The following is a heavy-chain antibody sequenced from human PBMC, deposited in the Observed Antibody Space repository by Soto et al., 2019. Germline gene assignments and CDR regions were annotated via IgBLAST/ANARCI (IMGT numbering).Heavy chain of an antibody. CDR3: ARVTSLGEQIAPIDAFDI. J-gene: IGHJ3*02. Sequence: ASVKVSCKASGYTFTSYGISWVRQAPGQGLEWMGWISAYNGNTNYAQKLQGRVTMTTDTSTSTAYMELRSLRSDDTAVYYCARVTSLGEQIAPIDAFDIWGQGTMVTVSS. CDR2: ISAYNGNT. D-gene: IGHD6-6*01. V-gene: IGHV1-18*01. CDR1: GYTFTSYG.